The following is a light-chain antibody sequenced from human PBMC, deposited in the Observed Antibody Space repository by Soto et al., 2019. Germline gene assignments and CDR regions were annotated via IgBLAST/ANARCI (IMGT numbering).Light chain of an antibody. Sequence: EIVLTQSPGTLSLSPGERATLYCRASQSVRSTYLAWYQQKPGQAPRLLIYGASGRATGIPDRFSGSGSGKDLTLAITGLETEDFAVYYCQHYGRSLLTFGQGTSVEI. V-gene: IGKV3-20*01. CDR3: QHYGRSLLT. CDR1: QSVRSTY. J-gene: IGKJ1*01. CDR2: GAS.